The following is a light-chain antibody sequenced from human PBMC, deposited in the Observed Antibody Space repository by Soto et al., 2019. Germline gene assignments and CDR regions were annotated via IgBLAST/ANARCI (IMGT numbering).Light chain of an antibody. CDR3: QQSSNWPPYT. CDR1: QSVSSY. V-gene: IGKV3-11*01. CDR2: DTS. J-gene: IGKJ2*01. Sequence: EIVLTQSPATLSLSPGERATLSCRASQSVSSYLAWYQQKPGQAPRLLIYDTSNRATGIRARFSGSGSGTDFTLTISRLEPEDFAVYYCQQSSNWPPYTFGQGNKLEIK.